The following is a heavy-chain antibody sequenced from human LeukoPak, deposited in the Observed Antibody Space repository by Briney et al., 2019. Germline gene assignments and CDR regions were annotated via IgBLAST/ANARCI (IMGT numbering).Heavy chain of an antibody. CDR1: GGTLSSYA. Sequence: GASVKVSCKSSGGTLSSYAISWVRQAPGQGLEWMGRINPNSGDTNYAQKFQGRVTMTRDTSISAAYMELSRLTSDDTAVYYCAREENCSGGSCYYYWGQGTLVTVSS. D-gene: IGHD2-15*01. J-gene: IGHJ4*02. V-gene: IGHV1-2*02. CDR3: AREENCSGGSCYYY. CDR2: INPNSGDT.